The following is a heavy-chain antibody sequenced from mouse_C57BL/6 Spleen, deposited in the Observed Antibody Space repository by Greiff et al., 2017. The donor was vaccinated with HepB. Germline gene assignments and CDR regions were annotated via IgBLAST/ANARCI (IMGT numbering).Heavy chain of an antibody. CDR1: GYTFTTYP. D-gene: IGHD2-4*01. CDR2: FHPYNDDT. CDR3: ARGGDYDYYAMDY. J-gene: IGHJ4*01. Sequence: VKLQQSGAELVKPGASVKMSCKASGYTFTTYPIEWMKQNHGKSLEWIGNFHPYNDDTKYNEKFKGKATLTVEKSSSTVYLELSRLTSDDSAVYYCARGGDYDYYAMDYWGQGTSVTVSS. V-gene: IGHV1-47*01.